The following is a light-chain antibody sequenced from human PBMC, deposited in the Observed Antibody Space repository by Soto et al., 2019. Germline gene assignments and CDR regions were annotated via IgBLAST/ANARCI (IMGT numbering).Light chain of an antibody. CDR2: EVS. CDR1: SSDVGGYNY. CDR3: SSYAGSNIVV. Sequence: QSALTQPPSASGSPGQSVTISCTGTSSDVGGYNYVSWYQQLPGKAPKLMIYEVSKRPSGVPDRFSGSKSGNTASLTVSGLQAEDEADYYCSSYAGSNIVVFGGGTKLTVL. J-gene: IGLJ2*01. V-gene: IGLV2-8*01.